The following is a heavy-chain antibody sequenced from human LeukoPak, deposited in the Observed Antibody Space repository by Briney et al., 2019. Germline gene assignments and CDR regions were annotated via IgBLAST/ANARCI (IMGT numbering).Heavy chain of an antibody. CDR1: GDSFSTYY. CDR3: ARVDGDGYNIPDY. CDR2: INHSGNT. D-gene: IGHD5-24*01. Sequence: SETLSLTCAVYGDSFSTYYWSWIRQPPGKRLDWIGEINHSGNTNYNPSLKSRVTISVDASKNQFSLKLSPVPAADTAVYYCARVDGDGYNIPDYGTQGTRVPVSS. V-gene: IGHV4-34*01. J-gene: IGHJ4*02.